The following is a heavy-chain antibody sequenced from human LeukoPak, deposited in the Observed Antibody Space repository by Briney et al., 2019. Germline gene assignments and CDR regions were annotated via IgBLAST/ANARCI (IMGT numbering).Heavy chain of an antibody. CDR2: IYTSGST. D-gene: IGHD6-13*01. J-gene: IGHJ4*01. CDR1: GGFISSYD. Sequence: SGTLSLTCTVSGGFISSYDLSWIRQPAGKGLEWIGRIYTSGSTYYNPSLKSRVTMSVDTSKNQFSLQLSSVTAADTAAYYCAREQGSQQYGNSWSFDYWGHGTLVTVSS. V-gene: IGHV4-4*07. CDR3: AREQGSQQYGNSWSFDY.